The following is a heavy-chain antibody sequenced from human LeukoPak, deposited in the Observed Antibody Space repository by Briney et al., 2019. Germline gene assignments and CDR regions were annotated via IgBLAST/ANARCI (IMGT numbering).Heavy chain of an antibody. CDR3: ARTVTGRSPYYYYGMDV. Sequence: SETLSLTCAVYGGSFSGYYWSWIRQPPGKGLEWIGYIYYSGSTNYNPSLKSRVTISVDTSKNQFSLKLSSVTAADTAVYYCARTVTGRSPYYYYGMDVWGQGTTVTVSS. J-gene: IGHJ6*02. V-gene: IGHV4-59*08. D-gene: IGHD4-11*01. CDR2: IYYSGST. CDR1: GGSFSGYY.